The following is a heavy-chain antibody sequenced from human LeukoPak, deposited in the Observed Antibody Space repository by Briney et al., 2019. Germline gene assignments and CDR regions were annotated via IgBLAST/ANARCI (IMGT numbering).Heavy chain of an antibody. V-gene: IGHV3-30*02. CDR2: MRYDGSNK. CDR3: AKDHSRITIFGVGPVDFDY. J-gene: IGHJ4*02. D-gene: IGHD3-3*01. CDR1: GFTFSSYG. Sequence: GGSLRLSCAASGFTFSSYGMHWVRQAPGKGLEWVAFMRYDGSNKYYADSVKGRFTISRDNSKNTLYLQMNSLRAEDTAVYYCAKDHSRITIFGVGPVDFDYWGQGTLVTVSS.